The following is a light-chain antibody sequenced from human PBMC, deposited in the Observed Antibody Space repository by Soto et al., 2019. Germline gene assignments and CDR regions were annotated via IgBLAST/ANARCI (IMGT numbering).Light chain of an antibody. Sequence: DIVMTQSPDSLAMSLGERATINCKSSQSVLYTSANKNLLAWYQQKPGQPPKLLIYWASTRESGVPDRFSGSGSGTDFTLTINSLQAEDVAVYYCHQYFNTPYTFGQGTKLEIK. CDR2: WAS. J-gene: IGKJ2*01. V-gene: IGKV4-1*01. CDR1: QSVLYTSANKNL. CDR3: HQYFNTPYT.